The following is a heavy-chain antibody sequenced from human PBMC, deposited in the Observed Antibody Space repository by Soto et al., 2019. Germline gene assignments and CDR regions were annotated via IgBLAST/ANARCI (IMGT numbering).Heavy chain of an antibody. CDR2: SIPIFGTA. J-gene: IGHJ6*02. V-gene: IGHV1-69*13. CDR1: GGTFDNYP. CDR3: ARGRGYSGDDHYYYFDMDV. D-gene: IGHD5-12*01. Sequence: ASVKVSCKASGGTFDNYPITWVRQAPGQGLEWMGGSIPIFGTANYAQKFQGRVTISVDESTSTAYMELSSLRSEDTAVYYCARGRGYSGDDHYYYFDMDVWGQGTTVTVSS.